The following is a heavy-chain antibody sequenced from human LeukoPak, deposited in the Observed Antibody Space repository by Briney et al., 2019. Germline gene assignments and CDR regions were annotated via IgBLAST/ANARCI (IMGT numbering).Heavy chain of an antibody. Sequence: GGSLRLSCAASGIIFSSYAMHWVRQAPGKGLEWVAMISYDGSNKFYADSVKGRFTISRDNSKNTLFLQVNSLRAEDTAVYYCARGYCRGGNCYKGDYWGQGTLVTVSS. V-gene: IGHV3-30*04. D-gene: IGHD2-15*01. CDR2: ISYDGSNK. J-gene: IGHJ4*02. CDR1: GIIFSSYA. CDR3: ARGYCRGGNCYKGDY.